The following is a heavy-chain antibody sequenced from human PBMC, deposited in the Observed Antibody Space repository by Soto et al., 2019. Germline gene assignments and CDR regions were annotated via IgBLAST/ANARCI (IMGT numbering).Heavy chain of an antibody. V-gene: IGHV3-30*18. CDR3: AKDRSWYFSESGSYTYVYYSTDV. D-gene: IGHD3-10*01. CDR1: GFTFRSYD. J-gene: IGHJ6*02. Sequence: QGQLVESGGGVVQPGRSLRLSCAASGFTFRSYDIHWVRQAPGKGLEWVAVASYNGRDEYYAESVKGRFTISRDNSKNTLYLQMNSLRAEETAVYYCAKDRSWYFSESGSYTYVYYSTDVWGQGTTVTVSS. CDR2: ASYNGRDE.